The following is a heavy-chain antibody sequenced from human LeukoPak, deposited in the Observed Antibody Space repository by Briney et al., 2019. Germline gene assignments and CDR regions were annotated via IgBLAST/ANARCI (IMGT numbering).Heavy chain of an antibody. CDR1: GFIFSNYA. D-gene: IGHD6-19*01. V-gene: IGHV3-23*01. J-gene: IGHJ4*02. Sequence: GGSLRLSCAASGFIFSNYAMSWVRQAPGKGLEWVSVLCARGETTYYADSVKGRFTISRDNSKNTLFLQMNSLRAEDTAIYYCAKSGGYTSGWYDYWGQGTLVTVSS. CDR3: AKSGGYTSGWYDY. CDR2: LCARGETT.